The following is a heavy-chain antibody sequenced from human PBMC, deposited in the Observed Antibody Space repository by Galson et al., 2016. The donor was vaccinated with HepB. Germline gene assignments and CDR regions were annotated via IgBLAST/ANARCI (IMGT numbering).Heavy chain of an antibody. J-gene: IGHJ4*02. V-gene: IGHV1-2*06. CDR1: GNTFTDDY. Sequence: SVKVSCKASGNTFTDDYLHWVRQAPGQGLEWXGRVNPSSGSTIYAHNFQGRVTMTRDTSIGTPYMDLSRLRSDDTAVYYCASSGYYSNLNYWGQGTLVTVSS. CDR3: ASSGYYSNLNY. CDR2: VNPSSGST. D-gene: IGHD3-22*01.